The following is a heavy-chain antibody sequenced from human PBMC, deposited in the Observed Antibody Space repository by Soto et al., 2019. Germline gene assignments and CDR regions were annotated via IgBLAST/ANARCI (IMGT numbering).Heavy chain of an antibody. D-gene: IGHD3-22*01. Sequence: GSLRLSCAASGFTFSSYAMHWVRQAPGKGLEWVALISYDGSDKDYADSVKGRFTISRDNSRNTLFLQMNSLRAEDTAVYYCARDYSNYYDSSGYYRSPAYWGQGTLVTVSS. CDR1: GFTFSSYA. J-gene: IGHJ4*02. V-gene: IGHV3-30-3*01. CDR3: ARDYSNYYDSSGYYRSPAY. CDR2: ISYDGSDK.